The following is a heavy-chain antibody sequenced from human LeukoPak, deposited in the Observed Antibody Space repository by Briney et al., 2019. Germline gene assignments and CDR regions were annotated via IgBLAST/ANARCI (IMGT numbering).Heavy chain of an antibody. J-gene: IGHJ4*02. V-gene: IGHV4-34*01. CDR2: INHSGST. CDR1: GGSFSGYY. Sequence: SETLSLTCAVYGGSFSGYYRSWIRQPPGKGLEWIGEINHSGSTNYNPSLKSRVTISVDTSKNQFSLKLSSVTAADTAVYYCARAWAAADIDYWGQGTLVTVSS. D-gene: IGHD6-13*01. CDR3: ARAWAAADIDY.